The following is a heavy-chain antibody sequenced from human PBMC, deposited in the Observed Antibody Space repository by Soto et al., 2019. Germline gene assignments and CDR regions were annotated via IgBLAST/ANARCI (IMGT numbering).Heavy chain of an antibody. D-gene: IGHD6-19*01. J-gene: IGHJ4*02. V-gene: IGHV1-3*01. Sequence: VQLVQSGAEVKKPGASVKVSCKASGYTFTSYAMPWVRQAPGQRLEWMGWINAGNGNTKYSQKFQGRVTITRDTSASTAYMEQSSLRSEDTAVYYCERVIGGWYYFAYWGQGTLVTVSS. CDR2: INAGNGNT. CDR1: GYTFTSYA. CDR3: ERVIGGWYYFAY.